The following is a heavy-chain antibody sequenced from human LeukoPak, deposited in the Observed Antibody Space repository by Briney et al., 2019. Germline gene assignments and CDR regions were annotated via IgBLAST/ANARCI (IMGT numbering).Heavy chain of an antibody. CDR3: ATDGAAGGPGAFDI. D-gene: IGHD6-13*01. V-gene: IGHV1-24*01. Sequence: GASVKVSCKASGYTLTELSMHWVRQAPGKGLEWMGGFDPEDGETIYAQKFQGRVTMTEDTSTDTAYMELSSLRSEDTAVYYCATDGAAGGPGAFDIWGQGTMVTVSS. CDR2: FDPEDGET. CDR1: GYTLTELS. J-gene: IGHJ3*02.